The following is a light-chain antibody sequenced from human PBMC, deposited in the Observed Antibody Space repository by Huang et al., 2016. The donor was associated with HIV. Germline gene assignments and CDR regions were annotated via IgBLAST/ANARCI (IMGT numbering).Light chain of an antibody. V-gene: IGKV1-NL1*01. CDR2: GTS. J-gene: IGKJ1*01. Sequence: DIQMTQSPSSLSASVGDRVTITCRASQGISNSLAWYQKKPGKAPKLLLYGTSRLESGVPSRFSGSGSGTDYTLTINTLQPEDFATYWCQQYYSSLWTFGQGTKVEI. CDR1: QGISNS. CDR3: QQYYSSLWT.